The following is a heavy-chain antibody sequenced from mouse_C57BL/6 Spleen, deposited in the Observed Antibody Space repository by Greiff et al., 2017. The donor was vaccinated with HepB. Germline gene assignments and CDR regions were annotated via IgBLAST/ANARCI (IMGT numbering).Heavy chain of an antibody. CDR3: ARDYDDAMDY. J-gene: IGHJ4*01. CDR1: GYTFTSYT. V-gene: IGHV1-4*01. Sequence: LQESGAELARPGASVKMSCKASGYTFTSYTMHRVKQRPGQGLEWIGYINPSSGYTKYNQKFKDKATLTADKSSSTAYMQLSSLTSEDSAVYYCARDYDDAMDYWGQGTSVTVSS. CDR2: INPSSGYT. D-gene: IGHD2-4*01.